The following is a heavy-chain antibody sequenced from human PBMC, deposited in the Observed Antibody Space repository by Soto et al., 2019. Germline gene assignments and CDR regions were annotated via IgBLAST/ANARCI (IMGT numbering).Heavy chain of an antibody. CDR3: ARSPHFDGYNDY. J-gene: IGHJ4*02. D-gene: IGHD3-9*01. CDR2: IYYSGST. Sequence: QVQLQESGPGLVKPSQTLSLTCTVSGDSISSGGYYWSWIRQHPGTGLEWIAHIYYSGSTYYNPSLKSRVTISVDTCKNQFSLKLSSVTEADTAVYYCARSPHFDGYNDYWGQGTLVTVSS. V-gene: IGHV4-31*03. CDR1: GDSISSGGYY.